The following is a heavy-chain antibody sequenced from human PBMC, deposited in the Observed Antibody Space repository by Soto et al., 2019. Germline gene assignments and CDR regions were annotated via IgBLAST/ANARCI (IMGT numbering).Heavy chain of an antibody. CDR2: IYPGDSDT. CDR3: ARLNDTLTGPYAFDI. Sequence: GESLKISCKGSGYSFTSYWIGWVRQMPGKGLEWMGIIYPGDSDTRYSPSFQGQVTISADKSISTAYLQWSSLKASDTAMYYCARLNDTLTGPYAFDIWGQGTMVTVSS. CDR1: GYSFTSYW. J-gene: IGHJ3*02. V-gene: IGHV5-51*01. D-gene: IGHD3-9*01.